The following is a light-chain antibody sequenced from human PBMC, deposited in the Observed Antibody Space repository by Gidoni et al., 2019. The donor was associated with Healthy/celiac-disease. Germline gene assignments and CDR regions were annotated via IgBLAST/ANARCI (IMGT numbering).Light chain of an antibody. J-gene: IGKJ2*03. V-gene: IGKV1-33*01. Sequence: DIQMTQSPSSLSASVRDRVTITCQARHDISTYLNWYQQKPGKAPKRLIYDASILETGVPSRFSGSGSGTDFTFTITSLQPEDIATYDCQQDEGFGQGTKLEVK. CDR3: QQDEG. CDR1: HDISTY. CDR2: DAS.